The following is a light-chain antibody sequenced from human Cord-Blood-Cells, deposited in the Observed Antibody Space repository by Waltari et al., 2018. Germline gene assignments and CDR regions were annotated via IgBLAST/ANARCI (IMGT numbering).Light chain of an antibody. CDR2: GSS. CDR1: QSVSSN. J-gene: IGKJ4*01. V-gene: IGKV3-15*01. Sequence: EIVMTQSPATLSVSPGERATLSCRASQSVSSNLSWYQQKPVQATRLLIYGSSTRATGIPARFSGSGSGTEFTLTISSLQSEDFAVYYCQQYNSWPPTFGGGTKVEIK. CDR3: QQYNSWPPT.